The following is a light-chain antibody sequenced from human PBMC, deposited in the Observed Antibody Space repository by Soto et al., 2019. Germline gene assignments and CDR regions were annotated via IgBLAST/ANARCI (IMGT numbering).Light chain of an antibody. CDR3: SSYAGSNNLGL. CDR1: SSDIGGYDY. CDR2: EVS. V-gene: IGLV2-14*03. Sequence: QSALTQPASVSGSPGQSITISCTGTSSDIGGYDYVSWYQQHPGRAPKLMIYEVSNRPSGVSNRFSGSKSGNTASLTISGLQAEDEADYYCSSYAGSNNLGLFGGGTKVTVL. J-gene: IGLJ2*01.